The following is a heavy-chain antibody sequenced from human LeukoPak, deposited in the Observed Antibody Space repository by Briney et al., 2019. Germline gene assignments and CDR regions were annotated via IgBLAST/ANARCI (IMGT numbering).Heavy chain of an antibody. CDR3: ARDHYDILTVINWFDP. V-gene: IGHV1-2*06. CDR2: INPNSGDT. CDR1: GYTFTGYH. Sequence: ASVKVSCKASGYTFTGYHMHWVRQAPGQGLEWMGRINPNSGDTNYAQKFQGRVTMTRDTSISTAYMELSRLRSDDTAVYYCARDHYDILTVINWFDPWGQGTLVTVSS. J-gene: IGHJ5*02. D-gene: IGHD3-9*01.